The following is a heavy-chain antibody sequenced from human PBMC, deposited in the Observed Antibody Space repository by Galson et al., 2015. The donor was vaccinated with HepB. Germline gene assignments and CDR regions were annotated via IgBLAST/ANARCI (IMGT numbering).Heavy chain of an antibody. Sequence: TLSLTCTVSGDSISRSNYFWSWIRQHPGKGLEWIGYIDCRGGAYYSPPLKSRVTLSIDTSKNHFSLMVSSVTAADTAVYYCAREVNIAADSDAFDIWGQGTMVTVSS. D-gene: IGHD3-3*01. J-gene: IGHJ3*02. V-gene: IGHV4-31*03. CDR1: GDSISRSNYF. CDR2: IDCRGGA. CDR3: AREVNIAADSDAFDI.